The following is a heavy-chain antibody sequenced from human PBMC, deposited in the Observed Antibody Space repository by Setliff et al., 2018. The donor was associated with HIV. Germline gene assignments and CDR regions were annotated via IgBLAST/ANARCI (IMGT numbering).Heavy chain of an antibody. V-gene: IGHV4-34*01. Sequence: SETLSLTCTVSGGSLSSYYWNWIRQTPGKGLEWIGEIHPTGHINYNPSYKSRVTVSLDTSKIQFSLKLNSVTAADTGVYYCAAFDSGRDVWGQGTLVTVSS. J-gene: IGHJ4*02. CDR2: IHPTGHI. D-gene: IGHD6-19*01. CDR3: AAFDSGRDV. CDR1: GGSLSSYY.